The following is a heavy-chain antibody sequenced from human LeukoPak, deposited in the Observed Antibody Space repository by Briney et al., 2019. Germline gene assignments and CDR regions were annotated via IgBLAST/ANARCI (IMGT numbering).Heavy chain of an antibody. CDR3: ATEDPSGLDVLLN. Sequence: ASVKVSFKVSGYTLTELSMHWVRQAPGKGLEWMGGFDAENGDIIYAQKLQGRVTMTEDISTDTAYMELSDLRSDDTAVYYCATEDPSGLDVLLNWGQGTMVTVSS. V-gene: IGHV1-24*01. CDR1: GYTLTELS. J-gene: IGHJ3*01. D-gene: IGHD6-19*01. CDR2: FDAENGDI.